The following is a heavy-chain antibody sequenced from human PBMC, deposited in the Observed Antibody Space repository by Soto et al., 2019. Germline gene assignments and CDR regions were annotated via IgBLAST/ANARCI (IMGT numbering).Heavy chain of an antibody. Sequence: GGSLRLSCAASGFICSSYDMSWVRQAPGKGLEWVSTILVDGRTFYVDSVKGRFTISRDSSQNTMYLQMNSLTAGDTALYYCANATATGGGAFDTGGQGTMVT. D-gene: IGHD2-8*02. CDR3: ANATATGGGAFDT. V-gene: IGHV3-23*01. CDR2: ILVDGRT. CDR1: GFICSSYD. J-gene: IGHJ3*02.